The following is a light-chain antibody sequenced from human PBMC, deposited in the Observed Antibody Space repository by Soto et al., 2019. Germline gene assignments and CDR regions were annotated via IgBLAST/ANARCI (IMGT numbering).Light chain of an antibody. V-gene: IGKV3-11*01. CDR3: EQRSTSALT. J-gene: IGKJ4*01. CDR2: DAS. Sequence: EIVLTQSPATLSLSPGERATLSCRASQSVSSYLAWYQQKPGQAPRLRIYDASNRATGIPARFSGSGSGTDFTLNISSLEPEDFAVYYGEQRSTSALTFGGGIKVEIK. CDR1: QSVSSY.